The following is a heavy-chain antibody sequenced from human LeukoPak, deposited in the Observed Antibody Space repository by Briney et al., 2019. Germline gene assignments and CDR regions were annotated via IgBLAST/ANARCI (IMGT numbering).Heavy chain of an antibody. CDR2: ISSSGSTI. CDR3: ARDYDFWSGYFGNWFDP. V-gene: IGHV3-11*01. D-gene: IGHD3-3*01. CDR1: GFTFSDYY. J-gene: IGHJ5*02. Sequence: GSLRLSCAASGFTFSDYYMSWIRQAPGKGLEWVSYISSSGSTIYYADSVKGRFTISRDNAKNSLYLQMNSLRAEDTAVYYCARDYDFWSGYFGNWFDPWGQGTLVTVSS.